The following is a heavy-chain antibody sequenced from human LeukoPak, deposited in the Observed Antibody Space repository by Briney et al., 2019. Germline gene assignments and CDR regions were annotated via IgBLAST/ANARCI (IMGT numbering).Heavy chain of an antibody. Sequence: SETLSLTCTVSGGSINNFYWSWIRQPPGKGLEWIGYIYNSGSTNYNSSLKSRVTISIDTSKNQFSLKLSSVTAADTAVYYCARANYGDYVLWFDPWGQGTLVTVSS. V-gene: IGHV4-59*08. CDR2: IYNSGST. CDR3: ARANYGDYVLWFDP. CDR1: GGSINNFY. J-gene: IGHJ5*02. D-gene: IGHD4-17*01.